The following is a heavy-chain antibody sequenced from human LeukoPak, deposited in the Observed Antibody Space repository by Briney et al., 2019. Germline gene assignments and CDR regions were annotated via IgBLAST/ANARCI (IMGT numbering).Heavy chain of an antibody. CDR1: GFNFNSHI. CDR2: IRQDGSDK. V-gene: IGHV3-7*01. J-gene: IGHJ3*01. CDR3: GREADGFDV. Sequence: GGSLRLSCGASGFNFNSHIISWVRQAPGKGLEWVANIRQDGSDKYYLDSVKGRFTISRDNAKNSLYLQMNSLRAEDTAVYYCGREADGFDVWGQGTMVTVSS.